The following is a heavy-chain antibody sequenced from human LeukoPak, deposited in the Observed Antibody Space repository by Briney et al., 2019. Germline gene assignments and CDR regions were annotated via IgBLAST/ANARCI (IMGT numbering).Heavy chain of an antibody. CDR3: AKELRYFDWLLSVTRGFDY. D-gene: IGHD3-9*01. CDR2: ISGSGGST. CDR1: GFTFSSYA. Sequence: GGSLRLSCAASGFTFSSYAMSWVRQAPGKGLEWVSAISGSGGSTYYADSVKGRFTISRDNSKNTLYLQMNSLRAEDTAVYYCAKELRYFDWLLSVTRGFDYWGQGTLVTVSS. J-gene: IGHJ4*02. V-gene: IGHV3-23*01.